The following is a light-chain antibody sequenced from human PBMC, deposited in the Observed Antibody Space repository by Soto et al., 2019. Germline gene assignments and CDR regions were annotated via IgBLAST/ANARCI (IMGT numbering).Light chain of an antibody. Sequence: DIQMTQSPSTLSASVGDRVTITCRASQSISSWLASYRQKPGEAPKLLIYEGSTLERGVPSRFSGSGPGTGFRRPITTRQPDDFATFYCQQYNTYSRTFGQGTKGEVK. CDR1: QSISSW. CDR3: QQYNTYSRT. J-gene: IGKJ1*01. CDR2: EGS. V-gene: IGKV1-5*03.